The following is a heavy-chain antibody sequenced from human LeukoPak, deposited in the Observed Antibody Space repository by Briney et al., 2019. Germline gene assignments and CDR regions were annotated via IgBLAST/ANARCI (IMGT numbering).Heavy chain of an antibody. Sequence: GGSLRLSCAASGFTFGSYSMNWVRQAPGKGLEWVAYISRSSSSKRYADSVKGRFTISRDNAKNSLYLQMSSLRDEDTAVYYCVREDPSEYGSIDYWGQGTLVTVSS. CDR1: GFTFGSYS. D-gene: IGHD3-10*01. CDR3: VREDPSEYGSIDY. CDR2: ISRSSSSK. J-gene: IGHJ4*02. V-gene: IGHV3-48*02.